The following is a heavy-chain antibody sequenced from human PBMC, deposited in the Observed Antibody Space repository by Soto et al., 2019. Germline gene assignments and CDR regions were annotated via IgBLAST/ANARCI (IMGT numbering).Heavy chain of an antibody. CDR1: GYTFTSYY. Sequence: ASVKVSCKASGYTFTSYYMHWVRQAPGQGLEWMGIINPSGGSTSYAQKFQGRVTMTRDTSTSTVYMELSSLRSEDTAVYYCARAVASVAGTPASSWFDPWGQGTLVTVSS. D-gene: IGHD6-19*01. CDR3: ARAVASVAGTPASSWFDP. V-gene: IGHV1-46*01. J-gene: IGHJ5*02. CDR2: INPSGGST.